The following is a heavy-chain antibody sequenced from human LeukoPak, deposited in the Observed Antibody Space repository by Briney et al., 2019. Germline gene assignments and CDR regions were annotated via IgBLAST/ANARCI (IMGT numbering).Heavy chain of an antibody. V-gene: IGHV4-34*01. CDR1: GGSFSGYY. J-gene: IGHJ6*02. D-gene: IGHD1-7*01. CDR3: ARGLYNWNYVDYYYYGMDV. CDR2: INHSGST. Sequence: SETLSLTCAVYGGSFSGYYWSWIRQPPGKGLEWIGEINHSGSTNYNPFLESRVTISVDTSKNQFSLKLSSVTAADTAVYYCARGLYNWNYVDYYYYGMDVWGQGTTVTVSS.